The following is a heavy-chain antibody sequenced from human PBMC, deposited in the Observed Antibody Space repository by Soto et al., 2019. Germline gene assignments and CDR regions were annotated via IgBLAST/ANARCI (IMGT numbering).Heavy chain of an antibody. J-gene: IGHJ4*02. D-gene: IGHD2-2*01. CDR3: AKSQYQLPYLL. CDR1: GFTFSSYS. V-gene: IGHV3-21*01. Sequence: GGSLRLSCAASGFTFSSYSMNWVRQAPGKGLEWVSSISSSSSYIYYADSVKGRFTISRDNAKNTLYLQMNSLRAEDTAVYYCAKSQYQLPYLLWGQGTLVTVSS. CDR2: ISSSSSYI.